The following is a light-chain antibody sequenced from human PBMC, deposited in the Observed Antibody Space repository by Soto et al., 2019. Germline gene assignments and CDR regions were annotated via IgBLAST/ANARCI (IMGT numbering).Light chain of an antibody. J-gene: IGKJ5*01. CDR2: DAS. CDR3: QQLNAYPLT. CDR1: QSISSY. V-gene: IGKV1-39*01. Sequence: IQMTQSPSSLSASLVDRVTITCRASQSISSYLNWYQQKPGEAPKLLIYDASALPRGVPSRFSGSGSGTKFTLTIASLQPDDFATYYCQQLNAYPLTFGQGTRLEIK.